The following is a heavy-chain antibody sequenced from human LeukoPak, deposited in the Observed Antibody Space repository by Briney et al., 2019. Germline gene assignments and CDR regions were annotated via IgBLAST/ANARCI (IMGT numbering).Heavy chain of an antibody. CDR3: ARVCSSTSCHSGGYYYMDV. J-gene: IGHJ6*03. D-gene: IGHD2-2*02. CDR2: IYYSGST. CDR1: GGSISSSSYY. V-gene: IGHV4-39*07. Sequence: SETLSLACTVPGGSISSSSYYWGWIRQPPGKGLEWIGSIYYSGSTYYNPSLKSRVTISVDTSKNQFSLKLSSVAAADTAVYYCARVCSSTSCHSGGYYYMDVWGKGTTVTVSS.